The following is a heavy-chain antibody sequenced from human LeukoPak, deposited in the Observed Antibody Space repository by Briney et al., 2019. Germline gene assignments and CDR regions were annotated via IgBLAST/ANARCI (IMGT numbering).Heavy chain of an antibody. CDR1: GGSFSGYY. CDR3: ARGPGLIFGVVNRQENWFDP. D-gene: IGHD3-3*01. CDR2: INHSGST. Sequence: PSETLSLTCAVYGGSFSGYYWSWIRQPPGKGLEWIGEINHSGSTNYNPSLKSRVTISVDTSKNQFSLKLSSVTAADTAVYYCARGPGLIFGVVNRQENWFDPWGQGTLVTVSS. V-gene: IGHV4-34*01. J-gene: IGHJ5*02.